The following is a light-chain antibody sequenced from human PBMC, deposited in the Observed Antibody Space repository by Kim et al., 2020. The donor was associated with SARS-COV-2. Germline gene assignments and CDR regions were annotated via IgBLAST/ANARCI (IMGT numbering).Light chain of an antibody. V-gene: IGLV3-19*01. Sequence: SSELTQDPAVSVALGQTVRITCQGDSLRKYYATWYQQKARQAPVLVFYGKDKRPSGVPARFSGSTSGNTASLTITGAQAADEADYYCKSRDSRGTVVFGGGTKVTVL. CDR3: KSRDSRGTVV. J-gene: IGLJ2*01. CDR1: SLRKYY. CDR2: GKD.